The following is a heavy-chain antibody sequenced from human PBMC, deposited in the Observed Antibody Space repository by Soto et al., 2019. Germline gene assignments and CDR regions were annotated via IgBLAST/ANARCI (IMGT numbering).Heavy chain of an antibody. CDR3: AREPRA. CDR1: GGSISSGGYY. V-gene: IGHV4-31*03. Sequence: SETLSLTCTVSGGSISSGGYYWNWIRQHPGKGLEWIGYIYYSGSTSYNPSLKSRVTISVDTTKNQFSLKLSSVTAADTAEYYCAREPRAWGQGTLVTVSS. CDR2: IYYSGST. J-gene: IGHJ5*02.